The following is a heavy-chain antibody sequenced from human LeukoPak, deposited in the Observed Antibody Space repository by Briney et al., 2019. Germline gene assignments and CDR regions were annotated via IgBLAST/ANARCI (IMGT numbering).Heavy chain of an antibody. V-gene: IGHV4-4*07. D-gene: IGHD1-1*01. Sequence: PSETLSLTCTVSGGSISSYYWSWLRQPAGEGLEWIGRIYTSGSTNYNPSLKSRVTMSVDTSKNQFSLKLSSVTAADTAVYYCARTNDRYYYYGMDVWGQGTTVTVSS. J-gene: IGHJ6*02. CDR3: ARTNDRYYYYGMDV. CDR2: IYTSGST. CDR1: GGSISSYY.